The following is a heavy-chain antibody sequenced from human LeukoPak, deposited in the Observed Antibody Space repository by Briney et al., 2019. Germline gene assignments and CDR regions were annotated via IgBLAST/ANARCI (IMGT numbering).Heavy chain of an antibody. CDR2: INSDGSS. CDR1: GFTFSSYW. CDR3: ARGVDY. J-gene: IGHJ4*02. Sequence: GGSLRLSCAAPGFTFSSYWMHWVRQAPGKGLVWVSRINSDGSSDYADPVKGRFTISRDNAKNTLYLQMNSLRDEDTAVYYCARGVDYWGQGTLVTVSS. V-gene: IGHV3-74*01.